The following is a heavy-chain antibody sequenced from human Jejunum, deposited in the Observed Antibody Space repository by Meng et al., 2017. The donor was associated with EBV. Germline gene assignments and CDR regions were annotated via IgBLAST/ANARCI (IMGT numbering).Heavy chain of an antibody. J-gene: IGHJ4*02. CDR1: GGSVSSGSYY. D-gene: IGHD3-22*01. CDR2: VSDYGST. V-gene: IGHV4-61*01. CDR3: ARDFSSGYFAY. Sequence: QVQLQGSGPGLVKPSATLSLTCGVSGGSVSSGSYYWSWIRQPPGKGLEWIGFVSDYGSTRYNSSLKSRITISADTSKNQFSLKLTSVTPADTAIYYCARDFSSGYFAYWGQGTLVTVSS.